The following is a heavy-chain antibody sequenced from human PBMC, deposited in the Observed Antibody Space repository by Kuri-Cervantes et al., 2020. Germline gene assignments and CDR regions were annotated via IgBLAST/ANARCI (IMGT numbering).Heavy chain of an antibody. D-gene: IGHD6-13*01. CDR1: GYFIRSGNY. V-gene: IGHV4-38-2*01. J-gene: IGHJ6*02. Sequence: SQTLSLTCAVSGYFIRSGNYWGWIRQTPGKGLEWIGSMYHSGSTYYNPSLKSRVTISVDKSKNQFSLKLSSVTAADTAVYYCARGPYSSSWYSDYYGMDVWGQGTTVTVSS. CDR2: MYHSGST. CDR3: ARGPYSSSWYSDYYGMDV.